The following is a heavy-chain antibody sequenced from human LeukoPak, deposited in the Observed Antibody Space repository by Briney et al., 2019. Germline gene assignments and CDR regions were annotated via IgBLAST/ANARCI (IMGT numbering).Heavy chain of an antibody. D-gene: IGHD1-26*01. CDR3: ARVRIVGNMDV. Sequence: GGSLRLSCEASGFTFSSYSMNWVRQAPGKGLEWVSSISSSSSYIYYADSVKGRFTISRDNAKNSLYLQMNSLRAEDTAVYYCARVRIVGNMDVWGKGTTVTVSS. CDR2: ISSSSSYI. V-gene: IGHV3-21*01. CDR1: GFTFSSYS. J-gene: IGHJ6*03.